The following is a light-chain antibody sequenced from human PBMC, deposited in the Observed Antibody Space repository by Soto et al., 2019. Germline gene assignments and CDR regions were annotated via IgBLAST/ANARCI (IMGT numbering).Light chain of an antibody. V-gene: IGKV1-5*01. CDR2: DAS. CDR3: QQYNSYST. J-gene: IGKJ1*01. CDR1: QSLNSR. Sequence: DIQLTQSPSTLSASVGDRVTLTCRASQSLNSRLAWYQQRPGKAPKLLIYDASTLESGVPSRFSGSGSGTEFTLTINNLQPDDLATYICQQYNSYSTFGQGTKV.